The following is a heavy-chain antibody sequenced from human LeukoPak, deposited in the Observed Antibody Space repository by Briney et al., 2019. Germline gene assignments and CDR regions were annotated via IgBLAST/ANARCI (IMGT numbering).Heavy chain of an antibody. J-gene: IGHJ4*02. Sequence: GGSLRLSCAASGFTFSSYAMSWVRQAPGKGLEWVSGISGSAAGTYYADSVKGRFTISRDNSINAVYLQMSSLRAEDTAVYYCAKRPSGSYRALDNWGQGTLVTVSS. CDR2: ISGSAAGT. D-gene: IGHD1-26*01. V-gene: IGHV3-23*01. CDR3: AKRPSGSYRALDN. CDR1: GFTFSSYA.